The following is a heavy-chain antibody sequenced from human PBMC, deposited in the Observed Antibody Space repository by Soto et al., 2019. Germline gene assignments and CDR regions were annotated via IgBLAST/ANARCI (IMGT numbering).Heavy chain of an antibody. CDR1: GYSFSSFW. CDR3: AQRGWNYQGYQYYYPMGV. J-gene: IGHJ6*02. CDR2: IDPSYSYI. V-gene: IGHV5-10-1*01. D-gene: IGHD1-7*01. Sequence: GESLKISCAGSGYSFSSFWISWVRQMPGKGLEWVGRIDPSYSYINYSPSFQGRVTISADKSSSTAYLQWSSLEASDTGIYYCAQRGWNYQGYQYYYPMGVWGHGTT.